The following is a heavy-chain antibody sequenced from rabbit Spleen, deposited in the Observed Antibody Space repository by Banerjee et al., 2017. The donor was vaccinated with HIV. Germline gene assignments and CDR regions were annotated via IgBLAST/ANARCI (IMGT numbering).Heavy chain of an antibody. CDR2: IYAADSDIT. CDR1: RFSFSRDYY. J-gene: IGHJ6*01. V-gene: IGHV1S40*01. D-gene: IGHD4-2*01. Sequence: QSLEESGGDLVKPGASLTLTCTASRFSFSRDYYMCWVRQAPGKGLEWIACIYAADSDITYYASWAKGRFTISKTSSTTVTLQLTSLTAADTATYFCARGGSNVYYVMDLWGPGTLVTVS. CDR3: ARGGSNVYYVMDL.